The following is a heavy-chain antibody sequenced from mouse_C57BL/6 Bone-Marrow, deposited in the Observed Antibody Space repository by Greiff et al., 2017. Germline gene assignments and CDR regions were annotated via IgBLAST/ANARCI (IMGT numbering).Heavy chain of an antibody. CDR2: IDPSDSYT. Sequence: QVQLQQPGAELVRPGTSVKLSCKASGYTFTSYWMHWVKQRPGQGLAWIGVIDPSDSYTNYNQKFKGKATLTVDTSSSTAYMQLSSLTSEDSAVYYCAAYYSMDYFDYWGQGTTLTVSS. CDR1: GYTFTSYW. J-gene: IGHJ2*01. D-gene: IGHD2-5*01. V-gene: IGHV1-59*01. CDR3: AAYYSMDYFDY.